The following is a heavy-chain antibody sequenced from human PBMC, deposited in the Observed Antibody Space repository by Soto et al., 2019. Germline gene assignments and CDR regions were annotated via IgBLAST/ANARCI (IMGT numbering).Heavy chain of an antibody. CDR3: ASGSAMGDDH. D-gene: IGHD5-18*01. CDR2: IIPLFGTG. J-gene: IGHJ5*02. Sequence: SSVKVSCKASGVTSSTHTITWVRQAPGQGLEWMGGIIPLFGTGHKAQKFQGRITIIADKSTSTAYMELSSLRSEDTAVYFCASGSAMGDDHCGPGTLVTVSS. CDR1: GVTSSTHT. V-gene: IGHV1-69*06.